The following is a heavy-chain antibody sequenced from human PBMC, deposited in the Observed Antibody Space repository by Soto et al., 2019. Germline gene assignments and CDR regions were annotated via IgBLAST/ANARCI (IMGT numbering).Heavy chain of an antibody. J-gene: IGHJ4*02. D-gene: IGHD5-18*01. CDR3: ARDHGYGFFDY. V-gene: IGHV1-69*13. CDR2: IIPIFGTA. Sequence: SVKVSCKASGGTFSSYAISWVRQAPGQGIEWMGGIIPIFGTANYAQKFQCRVTITADESTSTAYMELSSLRSEDTAVYYCARDHGYGFFDYWGQGTLVTVSS. CDR1: GGTFSSYA.